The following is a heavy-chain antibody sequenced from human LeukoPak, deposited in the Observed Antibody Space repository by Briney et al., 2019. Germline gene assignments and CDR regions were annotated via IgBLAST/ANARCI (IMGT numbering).Heavy chain of an antibody. J-gene: IGHJ4*02. CDR1: GFTFSSYA. CDR2: ISGSGGST. CDR3: AKGSGWYPRVSDY. D-gene: IGHD6-19*01. Sequence: GGSLRLSCAASGFTFSSYAMSWVRQAPGKGLEWVSAISGSGGSTYYADSVKGRFTISRDNSKNTLYLQMNSLRAEDTAVYYYAKGSGWYPRVSDYWGQGTLVTVSS. V-gene: IGHV3-23*01.